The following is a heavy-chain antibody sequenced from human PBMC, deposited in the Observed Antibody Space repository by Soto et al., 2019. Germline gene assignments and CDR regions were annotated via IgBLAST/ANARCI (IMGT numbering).Heavy chain of an antibody. J-gene: IGHJ6*02. Sequence: QVQLVQSGAEVKKPGSSVKVSCKASGGTFSSYAISWVRQAPGQGLEWMGGLIPISDTTNYAQKFQGRVTITAEKSTSTTYMALSSLRSEDTAVYYCARSQGSSTSLEIYYYYSYGMDVWGQGTTVTVSS. D-gene: IGHD2-2*01. V-gene: IGHV1-69*06. CDR2: LIPISDTT. CDR1: GGTFSSYA. CDR3: ARSQGSSTSLEIYYYYSYGMDV.